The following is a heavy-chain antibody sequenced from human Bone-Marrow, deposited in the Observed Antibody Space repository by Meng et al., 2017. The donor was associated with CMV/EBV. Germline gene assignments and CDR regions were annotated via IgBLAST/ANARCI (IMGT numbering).Heavy chain of an antibody. V-gene: IGHV1-18*01. J-gene: IGHJ5*02. CDR3: ARDPGYCDSTNCWGIDP. D-gene: IGHD2-2*01. Sequence: ASVKVSCKASGYTFTTYGISWVRQAPGQGLEWVGWVSVYNGNTEYAQKLQGRVTMTTDTSTTTAYMELRSLRSDDTAVYYCARDPGYCDSTNCWGIDPWGQGTLVTVSS. CDR1: GYTFTTYG. CDR2: VSVYNGNT.